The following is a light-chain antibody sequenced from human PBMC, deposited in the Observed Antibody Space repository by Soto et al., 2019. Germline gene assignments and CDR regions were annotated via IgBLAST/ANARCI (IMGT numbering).Light chain of an antibody. CDR1: SGHTNYA. CDR3: QTWGTGIKV. CDR2: LNSDGSH. V-gene: IGLV4-69*01. J-gene: IGLJ3*02. Sequence: QSVLTQSPSASASLGASVKLTCTLSSGHTNYAIAWHQQQPEKGPRYLMKLNSDGSHSKGDGIPDRFSGSSSGAERYLIISSLQSEDEADYYCQTWGTGIKVFGGGTQRTVL.